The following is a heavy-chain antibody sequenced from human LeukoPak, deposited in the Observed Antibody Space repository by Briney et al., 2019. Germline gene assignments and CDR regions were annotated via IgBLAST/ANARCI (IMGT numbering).Heavy chain of an antibody. CDR3: ATDCSNTSCYSRAVLGY. J-gene: IGHJ4*02. Sequence: ASVKVSCKASGYTFTSYGISWVRQAPGQGLEWMGWISAYNGNTNYAQKLQGRVTMTTDTSTSTAYMELRSLRSDDTAVYYCATDCSNTSCYSRAVLGYWGQGTLVTVSS. D-gene: IGHD2-2*01. V-gene: IGHV1-18*01. CDR2: ISAYNGNT. CDR1: GYTFTSYG.